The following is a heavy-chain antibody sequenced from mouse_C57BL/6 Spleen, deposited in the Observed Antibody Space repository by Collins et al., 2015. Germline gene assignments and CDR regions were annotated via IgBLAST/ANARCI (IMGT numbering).Heavy chain of an antibody. CDR1: GFTFSSYA. J-gene: IGHJ4*01. Sequence: EVQLVESGGGLVKPGGSLKLSCAASGFTFSSYAMSWVRQTPEKRLEWVATISDGGSYTYYPDNVKGRFTISRDNAKNNLYLQMSHLKSEDTAMYYCARDYDYDQGDAMDYWGQGTSVTVSS. CDR2: ISDGGSYT. V-gene: IGHV5-4*01. D-gene: IGHD2-4*01. CDR3: ARDYDYDQGDAMDY.